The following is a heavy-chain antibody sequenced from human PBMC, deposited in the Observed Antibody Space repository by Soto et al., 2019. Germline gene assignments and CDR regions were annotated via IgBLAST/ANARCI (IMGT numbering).Heavy chain of an antibody. CDR1: GYTFTSYA. CDR3: ARDPPYSSFYFDY. J-gene: IGHJ4*02. D-gene: IGHD5-18*01. V-gene: IGHV1-3*01. Sequence: ASVKVSCKASGYTFTSYAMHWVRQAPGQRLEWMGWINAGNGNTKYSQKFQGRVTITRDTSASTAYMELSSPRSEDTAVYYCARDPPYSSFYFDYWGQGTLVTVS. CDR2: INAGNGNT.